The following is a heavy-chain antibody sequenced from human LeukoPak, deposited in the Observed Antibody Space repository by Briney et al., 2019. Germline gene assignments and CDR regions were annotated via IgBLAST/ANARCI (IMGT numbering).Heavy chain of an antibody. J-gene: IGHJ4*02. D-gene: IGHD6-13*01. Sequence: GGSLRLSCAASGFTFSSYSMNWVRQAPGKGLEWVSSISSSSSYIYYADSVKGRFTISRDNAKNSLYLQMNSLRAEDTAAYYCAREGIAAAGTGGDYWGQGTLSPSPQ. V-gene: IGHV3-21*01. CDR1: GFTFSSYS. CDR3: AREGIAAAGTGGDY. CDR2: ISSSSSYI.